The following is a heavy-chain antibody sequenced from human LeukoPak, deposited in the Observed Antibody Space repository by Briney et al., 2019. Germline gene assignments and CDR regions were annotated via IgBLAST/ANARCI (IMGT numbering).Heavy chain of an antibody. V-gene: IGHV1-69*13. J-gene: IGHJ6*02. D-gene: IGHD4-17*01. CDR3: ARYDYGDYYGMDV. CDR1: GGTFSSYA. CDR2: IIPIFGTA. Sequence: GASVKVSCKASGGTFSSYAINWVRQAPGQGLEWMGGIIPIFGTANYAQKFQGRVTITADESTSTAYMELSSLRSEDTAVYYCARYDYGDYYGMDVWGQGTTVTVSS.